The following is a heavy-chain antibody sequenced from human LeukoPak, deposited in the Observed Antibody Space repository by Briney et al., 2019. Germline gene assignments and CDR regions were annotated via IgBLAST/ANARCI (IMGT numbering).Heavy chain of an antibody. Sequence: SETLSLTCAVYGGSFSGYYWSWIRQPPGKGLEWSGSIFYGGSTYYNPSLKSRITISVDTSKNQFSLNLSSVTAADTAVYYCARHVCGGYWYFDYWGQGTLVTVSS. CDR1: GGSFSGYY. CDR2: IFYGGST. J-gene: IGHJ4*02. V-gene: IGHV4-34*12. CDR3: ARHVCGGYWYFDY. D-gene: IGHD5-12*01.